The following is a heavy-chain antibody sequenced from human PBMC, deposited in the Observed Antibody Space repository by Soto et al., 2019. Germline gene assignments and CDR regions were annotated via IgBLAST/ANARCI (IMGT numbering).Heavy chain of an antibody. J-gene: IGHJ4*02. CDR2: IHYSGRT. V-gene: IGHV4-59*12. CDR3: VRVGVGIGNHFDS. CDR1: NGSISGFY. Sequence: KPSETLSLTCSVSNGSISGFYWTWIRQPPGKILEWIGYIHYSGRTDYNPSLTSRATMSVDTSKNQFSLNLKSITAADTAVYYCVRVGVGIGNHFDSWGRGTLVT. D-gene: IGHD1-26*01.